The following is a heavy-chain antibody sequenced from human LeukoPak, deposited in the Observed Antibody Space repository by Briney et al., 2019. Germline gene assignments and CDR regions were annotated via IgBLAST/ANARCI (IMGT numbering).Heavy chain of an antibody. CDR3: AREGPDAFDI. CDR2: TYYRSTSYN. CDR1: GDTVSSNSAA. J-gene: IGHJ3*02. Sequence: SETLSLTCAISGDTVSSNSAAWNWIRQSPSRGLEWLGRTYYRSTSYNDYAVSVKSRITIIPDTTKNQFSLQLNSVIPEDTAVYYCAREGPDAFDIWGQGTMVTVSS. V-gene: IGHV6-1*01.